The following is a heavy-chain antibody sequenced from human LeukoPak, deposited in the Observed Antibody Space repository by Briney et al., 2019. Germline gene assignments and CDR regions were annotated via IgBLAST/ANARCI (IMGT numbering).Heavy chain of an antibody. D-gene: IGHD6-6*01. CDR3: ARVGGSSSRYFDN. J-gene: IGHJ4*02. Sequence: GGSLRLSCAASGFTFSSYEMNWVRQAPGKGLEWVSYISSSGDTIYYADSVKGRFTISRDNAKNSLYLQMNSLRAEDTAVYYCARVGGSSSRYFDNWGQGALVTVSS. CDR2: ISSSGDTI. V-gene: IGHV3-48*03. CDR1: GFTFSSYE.